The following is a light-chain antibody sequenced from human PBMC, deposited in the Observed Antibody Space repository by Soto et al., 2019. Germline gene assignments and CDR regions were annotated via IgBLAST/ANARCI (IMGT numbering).Light chain of an antibody. Sequence: EIVMTQSPATLSVSPGERATLSCGASQSVSTYLAWYQQNPGQAPRLLIYGASTRATGIPARFSGSGSGTEFTLTISSLQSEDFAVYFCQQYIDWPPTFGQGTRVEIK. V-gene: IGKV3-15*01. CDR2: GAS. J-gene: IGKJ1*01. CDR1: QSVSTY. CDR3: QQYIDWPPT.